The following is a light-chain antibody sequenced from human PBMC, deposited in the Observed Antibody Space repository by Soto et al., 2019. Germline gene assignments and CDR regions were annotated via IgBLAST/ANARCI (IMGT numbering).Light chain of an antibody. V-gene: IGKV1-5*03. CDR2: KAS. CDR3: QQYNFYPWT. Sequence: DIRMTQSPSTLSASVGDRVTITCRASQSVSTWLAWYQQKPGKAPKLLIYKASSLESGVPSRFSGSGSKTEFTLTISSLQPDDFATYYCQQYNFYPWTFGQGTKVEIK. CDR1: QSVSTW. J-gene: IGKJ1*01.